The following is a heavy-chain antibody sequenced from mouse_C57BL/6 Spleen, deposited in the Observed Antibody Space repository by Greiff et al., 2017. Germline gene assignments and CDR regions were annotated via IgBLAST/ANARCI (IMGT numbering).Heavy chain of an antibody. J-gene: IGHJ4*01. V-gene: IGHV1-61*01. D-gene: IGHD2-5*01. CDR2: IYPSDSET. CDR1: GYTFTSYW. CDR3: ARGPNSNYGGAMDY. Sequence: QVQLQQPGAELVRPGSSVKLSCKASGYTFTSYWMDWVKQRPGQGLEWIGNIYPSDSETHYNQKFKDKATLTVDKSSSTAYIQLSSLTSEDSAVYFCARGPNSNYGGAMDYWGQGTSVTVSS.